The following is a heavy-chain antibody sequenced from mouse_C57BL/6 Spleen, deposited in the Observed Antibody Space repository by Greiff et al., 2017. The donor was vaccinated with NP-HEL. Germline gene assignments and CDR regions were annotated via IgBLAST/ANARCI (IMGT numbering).Heavy chain of an antibody. CDR1: GFTFSSYG. J-gene: IGHJ4*01. CDR2: ISSGGSYT. D-gene: IGHD3-3*01. CDR3: ARGTALYAMDY. Sequence: EVKLMESGGDLVKPGGSLKLSCAASGFTFSSYGMSWVRQTPDKRLEWVATISSGGSYTYYPDSVKGRFTISRDNAKNTLYLQMSSLKSEDTAMYYCARGTALYAMDYWGQGTSVTVSS. V-gene: IGHV5-6*01.